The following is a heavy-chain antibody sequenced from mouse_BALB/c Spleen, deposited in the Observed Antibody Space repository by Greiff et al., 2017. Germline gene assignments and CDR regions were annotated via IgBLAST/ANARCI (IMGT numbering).Heavy chain of an antibody. Sequence: EVNLVESGGGLVQPGGSLRLSCATSGFTFTDYYMSWVRQPPGKALEWLGFIRNKANGYTTEYSASVKGRFTISRDNSQSILYLQMNTLRAEDSATYYCARDGRYGNYAWFAYWGQGTLVTVSA. V-gene: IGHV7-3*02. J-gene: IGHJ3*01. CDR2: IRNKANGYTT. CDR3: ARDGRYGNYAWFAY. D-gene: IGHD2-10*02. CDR1: GFTFTDYY.